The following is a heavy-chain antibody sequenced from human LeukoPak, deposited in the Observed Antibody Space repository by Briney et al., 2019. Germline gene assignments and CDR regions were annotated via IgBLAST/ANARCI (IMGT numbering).Heavy chain of an antibody. CDR2: LSGSGGST. Sequence: PGGSLRLSCAASGFTFSSYAMTWVRQAPGKGLEWVSGLSGSGGSTYYADSVKGRFTISRDNSKNTLFLQMNSLRAEDTAVYHCAKGLYGSGSYDYWGQGTLVTVSS. D-gene: IGHD3-10*01. CDR3: AKGLYGSGSYDY. V-gene: IGHV3-23*01. CDR1: GFTFSSYA. J-gene: IGHJ4*02.